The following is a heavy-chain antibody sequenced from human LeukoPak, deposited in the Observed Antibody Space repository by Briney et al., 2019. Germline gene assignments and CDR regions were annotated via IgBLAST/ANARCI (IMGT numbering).Heavy chain of an antibody. D-gene: IGHD6-19*01. CDR2: IRYDGSNK. CDR3: ASPRRRDSGWYGY. J-gene: IGHJ4*02. CDR1: GFTFSDYG. V-gene: IGHV3-33*08. Sequence: PGGSLRLSCAASGFTFSDYGMHWVRQAPGKGLEWVAVIRYDGSNKYYADSVKGRFTISRDNSKNTLYLQMNSLRAEDTAVYYCASPRRRDSGWYGYWGQGTLVTVSS.